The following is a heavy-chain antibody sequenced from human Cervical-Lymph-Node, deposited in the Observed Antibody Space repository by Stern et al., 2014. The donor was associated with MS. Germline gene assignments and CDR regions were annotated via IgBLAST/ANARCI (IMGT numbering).Heavy chain of an antibody. Sequence: QLQLQESGPGLVKPSQTLSLTCTVSGGSLRSGGYYWSWIRQHPGKGLEWIGYIYYIGSTNYNPSLKSRVIISVDTSKNHFSLKLSSVTAADTAVYYCARGKSWGFDFWGQGTLVTVSS. CDR1: GGSLRSGGYY. V-gene: IGHV4-31*03. CDR2: IYYIGST. CDR3: ARGKSWGFDF. D-gene: IGHD3-16*01. J-gene: IGHJ5*01.